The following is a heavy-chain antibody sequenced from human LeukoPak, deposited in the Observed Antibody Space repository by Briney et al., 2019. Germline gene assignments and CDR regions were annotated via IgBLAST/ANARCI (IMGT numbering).Heavy chain of an antibody. J-gene: IGHJ4*02. Sequence: PGGSLRLSCVVSGFTFSIYAMHWVRQAPGKGLEYVSAISSNGGSTYYENPVKGRFTISRDNSKNTLYLQMGSLRVEDMAVYYCARASGGWYGYWGQGTLVTVSS. CDR1: GFTFSIYA. CDR3: ARASGGWYGY. D-gene: IGHD6-19*01. V-gene: IGHV3-64*01. CDR2: ISSNGGST.